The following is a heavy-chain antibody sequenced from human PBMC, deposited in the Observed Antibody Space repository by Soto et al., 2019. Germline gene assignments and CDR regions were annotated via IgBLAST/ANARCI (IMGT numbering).Heavy chain of an antibody. V-gene: IGHV4-39*07. D-gene: IGHD2-21*02. CDR3: AIGDGYYFDY. CDR2: INHSGST. J-gene: IGHJ4*02. CDR1: GGSVTSGSYY. Sequence: PSETLSLTCTVSGGSVTSGSYYWAWIRQPPGKGLEWIGEINHSGSTNYNPSLKSRVTISVDTSKNQFSLKLSSVTAADTAVYYCAIGDGYYFDYWGQGTLVTVSS.